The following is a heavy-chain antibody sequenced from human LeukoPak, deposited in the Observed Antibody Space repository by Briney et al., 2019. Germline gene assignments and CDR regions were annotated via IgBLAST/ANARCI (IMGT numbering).Heavy chain of an antibody. Sequence: QPGGSLRLSCAASGFTFSSYGMHWVRQAPGMGLEWVAVISYDGSNKYYADSVKGRFTISRDNSKNTLYLQMNSLRAEDTAVYYCAKVPHLDYDYVWVSYRVDYWGQGTLVTVSS. CDR2: ISYDGSNK. D-gene: IGHD3-16*02. CDR3: AKVPHLDYDYVWVSYRVDY. CDR1: GFTFSSYG. J-gene: IGHJ4*02. V-gene: IGHV3-30*18.